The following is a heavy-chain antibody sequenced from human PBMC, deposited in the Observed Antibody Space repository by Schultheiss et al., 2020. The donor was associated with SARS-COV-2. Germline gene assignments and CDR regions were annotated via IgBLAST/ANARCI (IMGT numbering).Heavy chain of an antibody. V-gene: IGHV1-8*02. J-gene: IGHJ3*02. CDR2: MNPNSGNT. CDR3: ARTARGRFGELFGAFDI. CDR1: GYTFTGYY. Sequence: ASVKVSCKASGYTFTGYYMHWVRQAPGQGLEWMGWMNPNSGNTGYAQKFQGRVTMTRNTSISTAYMELSSLRSDDTAVYYCARTARGRFGELFGAFDIWGQGTMVTVSS. D-gene: IGHD3-10*01.